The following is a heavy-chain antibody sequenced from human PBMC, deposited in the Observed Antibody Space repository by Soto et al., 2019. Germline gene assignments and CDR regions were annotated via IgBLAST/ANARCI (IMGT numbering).Heavy chain of an antibody. CDR2: INPSGGGT. CDR1: GYTFTSYF. V-gene: IGHV1-46*01. CDR3: AREGPDSSFDY. D-gene: IGHD3-22*01. J-gene: IGHJ4*02. Sequence: QVQVVQSGAEVKKPGASVKVSCKASGYTFTSYFMHWVRQAPGQGLEWMGIINPSGGGTSYAQKFQGRVTMARDTSTSTVYMELSSLRSEDTAVYYCAREGPDSSFDYWGQGTLVTVSS.